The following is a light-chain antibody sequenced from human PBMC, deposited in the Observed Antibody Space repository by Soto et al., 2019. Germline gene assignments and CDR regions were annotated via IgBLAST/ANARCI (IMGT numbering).Light chain of an antibody. CDR3: AAWYNSLNGYV. J-gene: IGLJ1*01. CDR2: SNN. CDR1: SSNIGSNT. Sequence: QSVLTQPPSASGTPGQRVTISCSGSSSNIGSNTVNWYQQLPGTAPKLLIYSNNQRPSGVPDRFSGSKPGTSASLAISGLHSEDEADYYCAAWYNSLNGYVFETGTKVTVL. V-gene: IGLV1-44*01.